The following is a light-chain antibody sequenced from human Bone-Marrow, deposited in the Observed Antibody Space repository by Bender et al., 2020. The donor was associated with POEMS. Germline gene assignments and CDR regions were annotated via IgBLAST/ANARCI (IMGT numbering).Light chain of an antibody. J-gene: IGLJ2*01. Sequence: SYELTQPPSVSVSPGQTATITCTGEALPQQYSYWYRLKPGQAPVLVIQKDTTRSSGTPERISGSTSGTTVTLTISGVQPDDEADYYCQSGDRSATSVVFGGGTKLTVL. CDR3: QSGDRSATSVV. V-gene: IGLV3-25*03. CDR2: KDT. CDR1: ALPQQY.